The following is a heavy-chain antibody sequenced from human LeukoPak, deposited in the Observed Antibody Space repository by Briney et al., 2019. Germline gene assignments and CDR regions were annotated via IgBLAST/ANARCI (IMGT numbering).Heavy chain of an antibody. CDR2: IYYSGYT. CDR1: GGSISSYY. J-gene: IGHJ4*02. Sequence: PSETLSLTCTVSGGSISSYYWSWIRQPPGKGLEWIGCIYYSGYTNYKSSLKSRVTISVDTSKNQFSLKLSSVTAADTAVYYCARDKQDFGVGASDYWGQGTLVTVSS. V-gene: IGHV4-59*12. D-gene: IGHD3-3*01. CDR3: ARDKQDFGVGASDY.